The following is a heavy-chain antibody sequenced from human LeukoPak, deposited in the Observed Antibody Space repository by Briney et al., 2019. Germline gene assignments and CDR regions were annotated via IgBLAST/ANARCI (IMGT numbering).Heavy chain of an antibody. Sequence: GRSLRLSCAASGFTFSRHAMHWVRQAPGKGLEWVAVISYDGSNNYYADSVKGRFTISRDNSKNTLYLQMNSLRAEDTAVYYCAREAYGSGTYYNVEFDYWGQGTLVTVSS. D-gene: IGHD3-10*01. V-gene: IGHV3-30*04. CDR3: AREAYGSGTYYNVEFDY. CDR1: GFTFSRHA. J-gene: IGHJ4*02. CDR2: ISYDGSNN.